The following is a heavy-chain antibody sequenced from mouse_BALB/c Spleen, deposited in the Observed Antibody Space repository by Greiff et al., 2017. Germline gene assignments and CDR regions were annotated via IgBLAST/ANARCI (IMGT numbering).Heavy chain of an antibody. CDR3: ARSTVVATDYAMDY. CDR2: ISSGGGNT. J-gene: IGHJ4*01. V-gene: IGHV5-9*03. Sequence: EVHLVESGGGLVKPGGSLKLSCAASGFTFSSYTMSWVRQTPEKRLEWVATISSGGGNTYYPDSVKGRFTISRDNAKNNLYLQMSSLRSEDTALYYCARSTVVATDYAMDYWGQGTSVTVSS. D-gene: IGHD1-1*01. CDR1: GFTFSSYT.